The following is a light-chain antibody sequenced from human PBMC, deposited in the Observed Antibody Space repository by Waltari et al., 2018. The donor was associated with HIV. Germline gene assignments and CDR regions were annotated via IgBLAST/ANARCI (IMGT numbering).Light chain of an antibody. CDR2: SDI. CDR1: RSNIGAGYF. Sequence: QSALTQPPSVSGAPGQSVTSSCTGNRSNIGAGYFVHWYQHLPGTAPKLLVYSDIHRPSGVPDRFSGSKSGTSASLVITGLQAEDEADYYCQSYDSSLRASVFGGGTKLTVL. CDR3: QSYDSSLRASV. V-gene: IGLV1-40*01. J-gene: IGLJ2*01.